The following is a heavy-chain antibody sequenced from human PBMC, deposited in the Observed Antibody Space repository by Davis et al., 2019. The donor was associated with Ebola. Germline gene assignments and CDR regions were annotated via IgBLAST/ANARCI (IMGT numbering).Heavy chain of an antibody. J-gene: IGHJ6*02. CDR2: TYHSGST. Sequence: MPGGSLRLSCAVSGGSISSSNWWSWVRQPPGKGLEWLGETYHSGSTNYNPSLKSRVTISVDKSKNPFALKLSSVTAADTAVYYCASFGIVYSNYEWNYYYGMDVWGQGTTVTVSS. V-gene: IGHV4-4*02. CDR1: GGSISSSNW. CDR3: ASFGIVYSNYEWNYYYGMDV. D-gene: IGHD4-11*01.